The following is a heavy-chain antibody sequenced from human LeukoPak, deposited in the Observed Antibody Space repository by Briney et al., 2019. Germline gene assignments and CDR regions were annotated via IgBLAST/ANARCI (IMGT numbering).Heavy chain of an antibody. Sequence: ASVKVSCKASGYTFTSYGISWVRQAPGQGLEWMGWISAYNGNTNYAQKLQGRVTMTTDTSTSTAYMELRSLRSDDTAVYYCARGLSQDYYYYYMDVWGKGTTVTVSS. CDR3: ARGLSQDYYYYYMDV. V-gene: IGHV1-18*01. J-gene: IGHJ6*03. CDR2: ISAYNGNT. CDR1: GYTFTSYG.